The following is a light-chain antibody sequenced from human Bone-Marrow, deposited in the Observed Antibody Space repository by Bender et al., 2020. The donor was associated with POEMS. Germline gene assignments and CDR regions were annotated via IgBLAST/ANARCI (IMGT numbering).Light chain of an antibody. J-gene: IGLJ3*02. CDR1: SGDIGNYNL. Sequence: QSLLTQPPSASGTPGQRVTISCTGTSGDIGNYNLVSWFQHHPGKVPKLLIYEGSQRPSGVSTRFSGSKSANAASLTISSLQTEDEADYYCCSSAGNHVWVFGGGTKLTAL. CDR2: EGS. V-gene: IGLV2-23*01. CDR3: CSSAGNHVWV.